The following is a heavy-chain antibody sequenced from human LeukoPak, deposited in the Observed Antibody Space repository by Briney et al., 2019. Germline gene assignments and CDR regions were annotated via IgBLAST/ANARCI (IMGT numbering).Heavy chain of an antibody. CDR3: ARDGVALRWSFFDY. CDR1: GFTVSSNY. D-gene: IGHD4-23*01. J-gene: IGHJ4*02. Sequence: GGSLRLSCAASGFTVSSNYMSWVRQAPGKGLEWVSVIYSGGSTYYADSVKGRFTISRDNSKNTLYLQMNSLRAEDTAVYYCARDGVALRWSFFDYWGQGTLVTVSS. V-gene: IGHV3-66*01. CDR2: IYSGGST.